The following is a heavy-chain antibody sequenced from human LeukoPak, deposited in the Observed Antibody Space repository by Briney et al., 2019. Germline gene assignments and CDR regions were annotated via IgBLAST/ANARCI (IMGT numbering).Heavy chain of an antibody. CDR2: IYHSGST. J-gene: IGHJ5*02. V-gene: IGHV4-38-2*02. CDR1: GYSISSGYY. CDR3: ARDGRSLYDSSGYGVA. Sequence: PSETLSLTCTVSGYSISSGYYWGWIRQPPGKGLEWIGSIYHSGSTYYNPSLKSRVTISVDTSKNQFSLKLSSVTAADTAVYYCARDGRSLYDSSGYGVAWGQGTLVTVSS. D-gene: IGHD3-22*01.